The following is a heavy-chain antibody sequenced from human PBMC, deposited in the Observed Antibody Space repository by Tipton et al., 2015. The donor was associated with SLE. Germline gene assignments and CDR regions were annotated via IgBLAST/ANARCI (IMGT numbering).Heavy chain of an antibody. J-gene: IGHJ4*02. Sequence: VQLVQSGPEVKKPGESLKISCQGSGYTFSSYWIVWVRQRPGKGLEWMGIIYPTDSDIIYSPSFQGQVTISADESTSTAYLQLSGLKAADTAMYYCARGHGSGFYSDNWGQGTLVTVSS. V-gene: IGHV5-51*03. CDR2: IYPTDSDI. CDR1: GYTFSSYW. CDR3: ARGHGSGFYSDN. D-gene: IGHD3-22*01.